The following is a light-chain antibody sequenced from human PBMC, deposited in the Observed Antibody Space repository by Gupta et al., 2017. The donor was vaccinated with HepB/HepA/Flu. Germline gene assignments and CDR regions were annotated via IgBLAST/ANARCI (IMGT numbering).Light chain of an antibody. CDR2: WAT. J-gene: IGKJ2*01. CDR1: QNLLYTSNNQNY. CDR3: QQYWKTPYT. Sequence: DIVMTQSPDSLSVSLGEGATINCRSSQNLLYTSNNQNYLAWYQQKPGQPPKLLIYWATTRQSGVPDRCSGSGSGTDFRLTIGSLQAADAAVYYCQQYWKTPYTFGQGTKLEI. V-gene: IGKV4-1*01.